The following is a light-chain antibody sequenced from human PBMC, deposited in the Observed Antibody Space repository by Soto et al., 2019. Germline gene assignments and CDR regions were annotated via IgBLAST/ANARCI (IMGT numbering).Light chain of an antibody. J-gene: IGKJ5*01. V-gene: IGKV3-15*01. CDR2: GAP. Sequence: IVMTQSPATLSVSPGDRATLSCRASQSVNSNLAWYQQRPCQAPRPLIYGAPTRATGIPGRFSGSGSGTEFTLTISNLQSEDFAVYYCQQYNNWPPVTFGQGTQLEVK. CDR1: QSVNSN. CDR3: QQYNNWPPVT.